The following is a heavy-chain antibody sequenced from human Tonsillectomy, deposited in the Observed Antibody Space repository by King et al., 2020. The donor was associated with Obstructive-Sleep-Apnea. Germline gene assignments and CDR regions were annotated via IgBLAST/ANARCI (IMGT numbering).Heavy chain of an antibody. CDR3: ASSVLGYCSGGSCYNSVRAFDI. D-gene: IGHD2-15*01. V-gene: IGHV4-31*03. CDR2: IYYSGST. J-gene: IGHJ3*02. Sequence: QLQESGPGLVKPSQTLSLTCTVSGGSISSGGYYWSWIRQHPGKGLEWIGYIYYSGSTYYNPSLKSRVTISVDTSKNQFSLKLSSVTAADTAVYYCASSVLGYCSGGSCYNSVRAFDIWGQGTMVTVSS. CDR1: GGSISSGGYY.